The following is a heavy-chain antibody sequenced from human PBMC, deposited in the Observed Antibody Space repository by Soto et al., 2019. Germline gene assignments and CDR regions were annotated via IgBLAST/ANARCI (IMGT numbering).Heavy chain of an antibody. J-gene: IGHJ4*02. Sequence: SETLSLTCAVSGGSISSDGYSWSWIRQPPGKGLEWIGYIYYSGSTYYNPSLKSRVTISVDTSKNQFSLKLSSVTAADTAVYYCARGALDSSGYYADPFDYWGQGTLVTVSS. CDR2: IYYSGST. CDR1: GGSISSDGYS. CDR3: ARGALDSSGYYADPFDY. D-gene: IGHD3-22*01. V-gene: IGHV4-30-2*05.